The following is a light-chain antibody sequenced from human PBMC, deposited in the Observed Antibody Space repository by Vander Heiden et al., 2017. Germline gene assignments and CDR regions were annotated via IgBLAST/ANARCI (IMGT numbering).Light chain of an antibody. V-gene: IGLV5-45*03. Sequence: QAVLTQPSSLSASLGASASLTCTLRSGIIVGTYRIHWYQQKPGSPPQFLLRYRSDSDKQQGSGVSSRFSGFKDAAANAGILLISGLQSEDEADYYCLIWHNSAWVFGGGTKLTVL. J-gene: IGLJ3*02. CDR1: SGIIVGTYR. CDR2: YRSDSDK. CDR3: LIWHNSAWV.